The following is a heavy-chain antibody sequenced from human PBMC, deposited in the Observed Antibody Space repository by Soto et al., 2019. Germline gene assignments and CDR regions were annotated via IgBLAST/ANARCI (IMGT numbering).Heavy chain of an antibody. CDR2: IYYSGST. CDR3: ARVRVDYYDSSGYYLFDY. J-gene: IGHJ4*02. Sequence: PSETLSLTCTVSGGSISSGDYYWSWIRQPPGKGLEWIGYIYYSGSTYYNPSLKSRVTISVDTSKNQFYLKLSSVTAADTAVYYCARVRVDYYDSSGYYLFDYWGQGTLVTVSS. D-gene: IGHD3-22*01. V-gene: IGHV4-30-4*01. CDR1: GGSISSGDYY.